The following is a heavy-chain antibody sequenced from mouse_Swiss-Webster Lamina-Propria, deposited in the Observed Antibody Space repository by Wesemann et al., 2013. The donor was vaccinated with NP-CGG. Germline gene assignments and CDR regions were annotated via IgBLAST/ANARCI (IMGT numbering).Heavy chain of an antibody. CDR3: ARSDYYGSPWFAY. CDR2: IYPGDGDT. J-gene: IGHJ3*01. V-gene: IGHV1-82*01. Sequence: WIGRIYPGDGDTNYNGKFKGKATLTADKSSSTAYMQLSSLTSVDSAVYFCARSDYYGSPWFAYWGQGTLVTVSA. D-gene: IGHD1-1*01.